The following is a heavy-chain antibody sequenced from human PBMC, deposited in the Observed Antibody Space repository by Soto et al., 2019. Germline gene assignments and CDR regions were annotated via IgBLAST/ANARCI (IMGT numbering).Heavy chain of an antibody. CDR3: ARGVISSSWYTDNYYYYGMDV. V-gene: IGHV3-21*01. Sequence: GGSLRLSCAASGFTFSSYSMNWVRQAPGEGLEWVSSISSSSSYIYYADSVKGRLTISRDNAKNSLYLQMNSLRAEDTAVYYCARGVISSSWYTDNYYYYGMDVWGQGTTVTVSS. D-gene: IGHD6-13*01. CDR2: ISSSSSYI. CDR1: GFTFSSYS. J-gene: IGHJ6*02.